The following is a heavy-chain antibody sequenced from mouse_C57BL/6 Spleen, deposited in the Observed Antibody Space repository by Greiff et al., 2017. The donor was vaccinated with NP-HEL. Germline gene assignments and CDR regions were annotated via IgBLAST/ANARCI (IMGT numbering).Heavy chain of an antibody. CDR2: IYPGSGGT. CDR3: ARGGITTVRDY. V-gene: IGHV1-55*01. J-gene: IGHJ2*01. D-gene: IGHD1-1*01. Sequence: QVQLQQPGAELVKPGASVKMSCKASGYTFTSYWITWVKQRPGQGLEWIGDIYPGSGGTNYNEKFKSKATLTVDTSSSTAYMQRSSLTSEDSAVYCCARGGITTVRDYWGQGTTLTVSS. CDR1: GYTFTSYW.